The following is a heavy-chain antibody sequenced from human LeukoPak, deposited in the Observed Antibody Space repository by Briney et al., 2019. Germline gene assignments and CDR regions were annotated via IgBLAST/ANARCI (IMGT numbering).Heavy chain of an antibody. CDR3: ARGGYSSGWFFDY. D-gene: IGHD6-19*01. Sequence: SETLSLTCTVSGGSISSYYWSWIRQPPGKGLEWIGYINYSGSTNYNPSLKSRVTMSVDTSKNQFSLKLSSVTAADTAMYYCARGGYSSGWFFDYWGQGTLVTVSS. V-gene: IGHV4-59*01. CDR1: GGSISSYY. CDR2: INYSGST. J-gene: IGHJ4*02.